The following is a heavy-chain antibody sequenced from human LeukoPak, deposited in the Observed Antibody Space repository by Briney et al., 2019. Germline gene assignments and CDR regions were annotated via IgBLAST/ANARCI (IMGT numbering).Heavy chain of an antibody. D-gene: IGHD4-17*01. CDR2: ISSSSSYI. Sequence: GGSLRLSCAASGFTFSSYSMNWVRQAPGKGLEWVSSISSSSSYIYYADSVKGRFTISRDNAKNSLYLQMNSLRAEDTAVYYCVKDSQNYGDYHNDAFDIWGQGTMVTVSS. CDR1: GFTFSSYS. CDR3: VKDSQNYGDYHNDAFDI. V-gene: IGHV3-21*04. J-gene: IGHJ3*02.